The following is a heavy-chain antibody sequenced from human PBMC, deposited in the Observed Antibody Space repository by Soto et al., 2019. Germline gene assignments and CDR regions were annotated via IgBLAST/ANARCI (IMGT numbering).Heavy chain of an antibody. J-gene: IGHJ4*02. CDR2: INAGNGNT. CDR1: GYTFTSYA. CDR3: ASAVAVAADFDY. D-gene: IGHD6-19*01. V-gene: IGHV1-3*05. Sequence: QVQLVQSGAEEKKPGASVKVSCKASGYTFTSYAMHWVRQAPGQRLEWMGWINAGNGNTKYSQKFQGRVAIARDTSASSAYMEQSRLRSVDTEVYSGASAVAVAADFDYWGQGTLVTVSS.